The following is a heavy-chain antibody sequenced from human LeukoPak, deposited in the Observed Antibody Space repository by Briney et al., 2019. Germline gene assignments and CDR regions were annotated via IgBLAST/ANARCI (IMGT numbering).Heavy chain of an antibody. CDR3: ARLVPAAIAVYYYYGMDV. CDR2: IHYTWNA. CDR1: GGSIGSYH. Sequence: SETLSLTCSVSGGSIGSYHWSWIRQTPGKGLEWIGHIHYTWNAKYNPSLKSRVTISLDRSNNQFSLKLSSVTAADTAVYYCARLVPAAIAVYYYYGMDVWGQGTTVTVSS. D-gene: IGHD2-2*02. V-gene: IGHV4-59*12. J-gene: IGHJ6*02.